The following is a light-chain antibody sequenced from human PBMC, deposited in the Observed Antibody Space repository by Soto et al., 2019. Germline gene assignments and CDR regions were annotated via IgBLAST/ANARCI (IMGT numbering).Light chain of an antibody. CDR1: QSVSSN. CDR2: GAS. V-gene: IGKV3-15*01. J-gene: IGKJ1*01. Sequence: ERVMAHSPSTQSFCTSEGSTLSCRASQSVSSNLAWYQQKPGQAPRLLIYGASTRATGIPARFSGSGSGTEFTLTISSLQSEDFAVYYCQQYNNWPPWTFGQGTKVDIK. CDR3: QQYNNWPPWT.